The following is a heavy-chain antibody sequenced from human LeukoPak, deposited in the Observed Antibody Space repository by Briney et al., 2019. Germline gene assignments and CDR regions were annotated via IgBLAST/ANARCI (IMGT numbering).Heavy chain of an antibody. J-gene: IGHJ5*02. Sequence: GSLRLSCAASGFTFSSYAMSWVRQAPGKGLEWVSAISGSGGSTYYADSVKGRFTISRDNSKNTLYLQMNSLRAEDTAVYYCAKDSGSQLGFDPWGQGTLVTVSS. D-gene: IGHD1-26*01. CDR1: GFTFSSYA. CDR2: ISGSGGST. V-gene: IGHV3-23*01. CDR3: AKDSGSQLGFDP.